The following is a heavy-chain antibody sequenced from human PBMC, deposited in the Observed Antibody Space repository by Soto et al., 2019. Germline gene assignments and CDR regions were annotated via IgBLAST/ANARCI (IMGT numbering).Heavy chain of an antibody. V-gene: IGHV3-23*01. J-gene: IGHJ4*02. D-gene: IGHD7-27*01. CDR1: GFSFSSYT. CDR2: INNNSGRK. CDR3: AKDGDFEYFDY. Sequence: PSETLSLSCAASGFSFSSYTMNWVRQAPGKRLEWVSSINNNSGRKYYADSVKGRFTISRDNSENTLFLQMNSLKAEDTAIYFCAKDGDFEYFDYWGQGTQVTVSS.